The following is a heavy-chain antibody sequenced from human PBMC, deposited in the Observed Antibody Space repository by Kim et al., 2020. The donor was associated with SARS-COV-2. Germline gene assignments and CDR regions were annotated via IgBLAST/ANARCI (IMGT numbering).Heavy chain of an antibody. Sequence: SETLSLTCTVSGYSISSGYYWGWIRQPPGKGLEWIGSIYHSGSTYYNPSLKSRVTISVDTSKNQFSLKLSSVTAADTAVYYCARDGGQGYYVRNNWFDPWGQGTLVTVSS. J-gene: IGHJ5*02. V-gene: IGHV4-38-2*02. CDR3: ARDGGQGYYVRNNWFDP. CDR2: IYHSGST. D-gene: IGHD3-10*02. CDR1: GYSISSGYY.